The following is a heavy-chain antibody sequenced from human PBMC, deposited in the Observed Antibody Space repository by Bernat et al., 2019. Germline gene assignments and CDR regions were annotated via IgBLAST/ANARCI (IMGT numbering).Heavy chain of an antibody. CDR3: ARGVRRYYYYGMDV. V-gene: IGHV3-30*03. D-gene: IGHD2-21*01. Sequence: QVQLVESGGGVVQPGRSLRLSCAASGFTFSSYGMHWVRQAPGKGLEWVAVISYDGSNKYYADSVKGRFTISRDNSKNTLYLQMNSLIAEDTAVYYCARGVRRYYYYGMDVWGQGTTVTVSS. J-gene: IGHJ6*02. CDR1: GFTFSSYG. CDR2: ISYDGSNK.